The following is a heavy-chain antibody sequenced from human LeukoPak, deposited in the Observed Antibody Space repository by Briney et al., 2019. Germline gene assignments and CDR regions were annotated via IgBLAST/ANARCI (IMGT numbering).Heavy chain of an antibody. J-gene: IGHJ6*02. Sequence: GASVKVSCKASGYTFTSYAMHWVRQAPGQGLEWMGWITPSGGTNYPQKFQGRVAITRDTSISTAYMDLSRLTSDDTAVYYCARHGNWNDGYYYYYGMDVWGQGTTVTVSS. CDR2: ITPSGGT. V-gene: IGHV1-2*02. D-gene: IGHD1-1*01. CDR1: GYTFTSYA. CDR3: ARHGNWNDGYYYYYGMDV.